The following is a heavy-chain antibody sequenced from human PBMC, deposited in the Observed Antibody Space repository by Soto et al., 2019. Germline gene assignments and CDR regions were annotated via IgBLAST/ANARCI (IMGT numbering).Heavy chain of an antibody. Sequence: QLQLQESGPGLVKPSETLSLICTVSGVSISSYSYSWGWIRQPPGKGLEWIGSVYYSGSTYYSPSLKRRVTISVDTSKNQFSLKLSSVTAADTAVYFCASGGLYDILTGYYYGMDVWGQGTTVTVAS. CDR2: VYYSGST. CDR3: ASGGLYDILTGYYYGMDV. V-gene: IGHV4-39*01. D-gene: IGHD3-9*01. CDR1: GVSISSYSYS. J-gene: IGHJ6*02.